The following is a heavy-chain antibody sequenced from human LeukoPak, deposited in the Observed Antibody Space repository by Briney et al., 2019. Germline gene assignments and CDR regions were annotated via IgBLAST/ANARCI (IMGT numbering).Heavy chain of an antibody. Sequence: SETLSLTCTVSGVSITHYWGWIRQPPGKGLEWIGSFYYSGNTYYNSSLESRVTISVDTSKNQFSLKLTSVTAADTAIYYCARQWDIVATWGRWFDPWGQGTLVTVSS. CDR1: GVSITHY. J-gene: IGHJ5*02. CDR2: FYYSGNT. CDR3: ARQWDIVATWGRWFDP. V-gene: IGHV4-39*01. D-gene: IGHD5-12*01.